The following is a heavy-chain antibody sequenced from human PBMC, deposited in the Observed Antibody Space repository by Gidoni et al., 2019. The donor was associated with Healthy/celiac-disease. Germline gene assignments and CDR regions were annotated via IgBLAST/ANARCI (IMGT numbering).Heavy chain of an antibody. CDR3: AKDSIVVVITLFDY. D-gene: IGHD3-22*01. J-gene: IGHJ4*02. CDR2: ISGSGGST. V-gene: IGHV3-23*01. Sequence: EVQLLESGGGLVQPGGSLRLYCAASGFTFSSYAMSWVRQAPGKGLVWVSAISGSGGSTYYADSVKGRFTISRDNSKNTLYLQMNSLRAEDTAVYYCAKDSIVVVITLFDYWGQGTLVTVSS. CDR1: GFTFSSYA.